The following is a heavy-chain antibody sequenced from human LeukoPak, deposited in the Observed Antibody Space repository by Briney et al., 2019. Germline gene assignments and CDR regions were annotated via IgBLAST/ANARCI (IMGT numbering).Heavy chain of an antibody. CDR1: GFTFSSYW. Sequence: GSLRLSCAASGFTFSSYWMSWVRQAPGKGLEWVAVIWYDGSNKYYADSTKGRFTISRDNSKNTLYLQMNSLRAEDTAVYYCARGSSGWYYFDYWGQGTLVTVSS. V-gene: IGHV3-33*08. D-gene: IGHD6-19*01. CDR2: IWYDGSNK. J-gene: IGHJ4*02. CDR3: ARGSSGWYYFDY.